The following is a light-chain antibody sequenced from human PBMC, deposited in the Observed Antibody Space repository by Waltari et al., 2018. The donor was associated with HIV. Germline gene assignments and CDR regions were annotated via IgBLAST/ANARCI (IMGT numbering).Light chain of an antibody. V-gene: IGLV2-23*02. CDR3: CSYVSNVR. CDR2: GVS. J-gene: IGLJ2*01. CDR1: SSDVATYKL. Sequence: QSALTQPASVSGSPGQSITISCTSTSSDVATYKLVSWYQQHPGKARKRMIYGVSKRPSGVSDRFSCAKSGDTAAQTISGLQAEDEADYYCCSYVSNVRFGGGTKRTVL.